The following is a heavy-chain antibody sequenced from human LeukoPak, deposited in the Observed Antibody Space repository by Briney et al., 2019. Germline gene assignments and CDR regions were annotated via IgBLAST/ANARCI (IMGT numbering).Heavy chain of an antibody. V-gene: IGHV1-18*01. CDR1: GYTFTSYG. D-gene: IGHD7-27*01. J-gene: IGHJ2*01. CDR2: IRVHSGKT. CDR3: ARGLPDSWGLWYFDL. Sequence: ASVKVSCKASGYTFTSYGISWVRQAPGQGLEWLGWIRVHSGKTDSAQKFEDRVTMTTDTSTSTAYMELRSLRADDTAVYFCARGLPDSWGLWYFDLWGRGALVIVSS.